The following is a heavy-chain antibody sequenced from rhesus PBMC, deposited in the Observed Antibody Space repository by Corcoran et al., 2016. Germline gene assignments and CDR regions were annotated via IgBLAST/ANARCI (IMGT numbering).Heavy chain of an antibody. CDR3: ARDDQYRGSWAPFDY. CDR2: IHGSGGST. V-gene: IGHV4S2*01. Sequence: QVQLQESGPGLVTPSEPLPLTCAVSGASLRSDSWSWIRQAPGGGLEWIGRIHGSGGSTDYNPSLRSRVTISIDTSKNQFSLRLSSVTAADTAVYYCARDDQYRGSWAPFDYWGRGVLVTVSS. D-gene: IGHD6-25*01. J-gene: IGHJ4*01. CDR1: GASLRSDS.